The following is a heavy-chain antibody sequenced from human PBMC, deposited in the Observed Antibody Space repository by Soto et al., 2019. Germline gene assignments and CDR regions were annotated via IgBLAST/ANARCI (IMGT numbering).Heavy chain of an antibody. J-gene: IGHJ4*02. CDR3: ARARAVRGVITFDY. CDR1: GGSISSYY. CDR2: IYYSGST. D-gene: IGHD3-10*01. Sequence: SETLSLTCTVSGGSISSYYWSWIRQPPGKGLEWIGYIYYSGSTYYNPSLKSRVTISVDTSKNQFSLKLSSVTAADTAVYYCARARAVRGVITFDYWGQGTLVTVSS. V-gene: IGHV4-59*01.